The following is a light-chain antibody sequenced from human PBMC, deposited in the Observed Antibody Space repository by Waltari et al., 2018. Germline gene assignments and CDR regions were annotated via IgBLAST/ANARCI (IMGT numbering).Light chain of an antibody. J-gene: IGKJ1*01. CDR2: HAS. CDR3: QKYDFLPAT. CDR1: QGVGKY. V-gene: IGKV3-20*01. Sequence: EIVLTQSPGTLSLSPGERATLSFRASQGVGKYLAWYQQRPGQAPRPLLYHASSRATGIPDRVSGSGSGTDFSLTISRLEPEDFAVYYCQKYDFLPATFGQGTTVEIK.